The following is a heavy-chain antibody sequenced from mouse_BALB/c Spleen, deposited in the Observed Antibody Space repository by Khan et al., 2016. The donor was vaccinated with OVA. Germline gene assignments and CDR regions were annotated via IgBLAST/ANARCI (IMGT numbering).Heavy chain of an antibody. Sequence: QIQLVQSGPELKKPGETVKISCKASGHTFTNFGMNWVKQAPGKGLKWMGWINTYTGEPTYADDFNRRFAFSLEASASTAYLQINNLTNEDTATYFCESPPSFSYAMDNWGQGTSVTVSS. CDR3: ESPPSFSYAMDN. J-gene: IGHJ4*01. V-gene: IGHV9-3-1*01. CDR2: INTYTGEP. CDR1: GHTFTNFG.